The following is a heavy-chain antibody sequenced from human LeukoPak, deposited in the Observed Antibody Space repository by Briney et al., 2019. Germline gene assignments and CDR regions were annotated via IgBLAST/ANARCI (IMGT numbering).Heavy chain of an antibody. J-gene: IGHJ4*02. D-gene: IGHD3-3*01. Sequence: PGGSLRLSCAASGFTFSSYSMNWVRQAPGKGLEWVSYISSSSSTIYYADSVKGRFTISRDNARNSLYLQMNSLRAEDTAVYYCARGGNNYEFWSGLTYYFDSWGQGTLVTVSS. CDR3: ARGGNNYEFWSGLTYYFDS. CDR1: GFTFSSYS. V-gene: IGHV3-48*01. CDR2: ISSSSSTI.